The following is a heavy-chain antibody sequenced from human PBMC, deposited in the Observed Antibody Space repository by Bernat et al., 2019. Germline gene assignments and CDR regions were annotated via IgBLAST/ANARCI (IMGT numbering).Heavy chain of an antibody. CDR2: ISGDGVST. Sequence: EVQLVESGGTLVQPGGSLRLSCEGSGFMFRNYAMNCVRQAPGKGLEWVSVISGDGVSTFYTDSVKGRFTISRDNYKNKLILQMNSLTADETANYYCAKGNIAVLTAAPHAWGKGTRVTVSS. CDR3: AKGNIAVLTAAPHA. J-gene: IGHJ1*01. V-gene: IGHV3-23*04. CDR1: GFMFRNYA. D-gene: IGHD2-2*01.